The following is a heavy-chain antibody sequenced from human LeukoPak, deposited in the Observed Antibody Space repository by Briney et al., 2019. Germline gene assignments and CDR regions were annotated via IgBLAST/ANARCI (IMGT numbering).Heavy chain of an antibody. V-gene: IGHV4-39*01. CDR3: ARQGGQDYDWLWGPFDY. CDR1: SDSITNTTYY. J-gene: IGHJ4*02. Sequence: SETLSLTCIVSSDSITNTTYYWGWIRQSPGKGLEWIGSFYYIGKTYYNPSLKNRATISVDTSKNHFSLRLTSVTAADTAMYFCARQGGQDYDWLWGPFDYWGQGSLVTVSS. D-gene: IGHD3-9*01. CDR2: FYYIGKT.